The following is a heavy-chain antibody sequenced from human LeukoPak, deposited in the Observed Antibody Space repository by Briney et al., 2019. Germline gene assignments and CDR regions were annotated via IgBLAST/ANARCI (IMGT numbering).Heavy chain of an antibody. Sequence: AASVKVSCKASGYTFTSYYIHWVRQAPGQGLEWMGLINPSGGSTNYAQKFQGRVTMTRDTSTSTVYMELSSLRSEDTAVYYCARDNSVEDTAWWFDPWGQGTLVTVSS. J-gene: IGHJ5*02. CDR3: ARDNSVEDTAWWFDP. CDR1: GYTFTSYY. CDR2: INPSGGST. D-gene: IGHD4-23*01. V-gene: IGHV1-46*01.